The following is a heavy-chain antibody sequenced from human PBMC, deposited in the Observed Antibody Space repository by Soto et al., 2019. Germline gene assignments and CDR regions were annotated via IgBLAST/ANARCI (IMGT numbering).Heavy chain of an antibody. Sequence: GGSLRLSCAASGFTFTSYWMSWVRQAPGKGLEWVASIKQNGGEAYYVDSVTGRFTISRDNAKNSLYLEMNSLRAEDRAVYYCATSSDTGYIFDFWCQGTLVTVSS. J-gene: IGHJ4*02. CDR1: GFTFTSYW. V-gene: IGHV3-7*01. CDR3: ATSSDTGYIFDF. CDR2: IKQNGGEA. D-gene: IGHD3-9*01.